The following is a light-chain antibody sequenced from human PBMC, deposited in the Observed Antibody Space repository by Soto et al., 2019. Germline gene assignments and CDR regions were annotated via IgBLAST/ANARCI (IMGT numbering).Light chain of an antibody. V-gene: IGLV1-40*01. CDR1: SSNIGAGYD. CDR2: GNS. J-gene: IGLJ1*01. Sequence: CVLTQPPSVSGAAGQMVTISCTGSSSNIGAGYDVHWYQQLPGTAPKLLIYGNSNRPSGVPDRFSGSKSGTSASLAITELQAEDEADYYCQSYDSSLSGSRVFGTGTKVTVL. CDR3: QSYDSSLSGSRV.